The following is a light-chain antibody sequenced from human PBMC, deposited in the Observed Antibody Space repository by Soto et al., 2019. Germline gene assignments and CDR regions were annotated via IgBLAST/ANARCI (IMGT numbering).Light chain of an antibody. V-gene: IGKV3-20*01. Sequence: EIVLTQSPGTLSLYPGERATLSCRASQSVSSSYLAWYQQKPGQAPRLLIYGASSRATGIPDRFSGSGSGTDFTLTISSLQPDDFATYYCQHYNSYSEAFGQGTKVDIK. CDR1: QSVSSSY. CDR3: QHYNSYSEA. J-gene: IGKJ1*01. CDR2: GAS.